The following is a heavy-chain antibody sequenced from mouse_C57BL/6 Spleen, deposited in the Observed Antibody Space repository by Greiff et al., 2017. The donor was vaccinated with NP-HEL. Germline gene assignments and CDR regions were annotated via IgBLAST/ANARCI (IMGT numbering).Heavy chain of an antibody. CDR1: GYTFTSYW. Sequence: QVQLQQPGAELVKPGASVKMSCKASGYTFTSYWITWVKQRPGQGLEWIGDIYPGSGSTNYNEKFKSKATLTVDTSSSTAYMQLSSPTSEDSAVYYCARGGDYSYYFDYWGQGTTLTVSS. D-gene: IGHD2-4*01. CDR2: IYPGSGST. V-gene: IGHV1-55*01. J-gene: IGHJ2*01. CDR3: ARGGDYSYYFDY.